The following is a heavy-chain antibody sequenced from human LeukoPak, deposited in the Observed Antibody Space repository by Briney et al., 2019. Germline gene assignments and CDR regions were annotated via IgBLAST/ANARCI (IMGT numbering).Heavy chain of an antibody. CDR1: GYTFTGYY. CDR2: INPNSGGT. D-gene: IGHD3-22*01. J-gene: IGHJ4*02. V-gene: IGHV1-2*02. CDR3: ARAYYYDSSGYYYFLRSEYYFDY. Sequence: ASVKVSCKASGYTFTGYYMHWVRQAPGQGLEWMGWINPNSGGTNYAQKFQGRVTMTRDTSISTAYMELSRLRSDDTAVYYCARAYYYDSSGYYYFLRSEYYFDYWGQGTLVTVSS.